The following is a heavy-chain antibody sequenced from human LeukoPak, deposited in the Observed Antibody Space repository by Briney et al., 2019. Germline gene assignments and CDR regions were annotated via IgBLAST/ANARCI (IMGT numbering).Heavy chain of an antibody. V-gene: IGHV3-30*02. J-gene: IGHJ4*02. CDR1: GFTFSSYG. D-gene: IGHD2-2*02. CDR3: AKGRGVVVPAAILDDY. CDR2: IRYDGSNK. Sequence: GGSLRLSCAASGFTFSSYGMHWVRQAPGKGLEWVAFIRYDGSNKYYADSVKGRFTISRDNSKNTLYLQMNSLRAEDTAVYYCAKGRGVVVPAAILDDYWGQGTLVTVSS.